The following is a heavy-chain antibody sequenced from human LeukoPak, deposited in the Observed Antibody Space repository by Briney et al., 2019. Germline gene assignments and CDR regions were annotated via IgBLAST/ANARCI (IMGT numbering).Heavy chain of an antibody. V-gene: IGHV1-69*06. D-gene: IGHD3-22*01. CDR2: IIPIFDTA. CDR3: VRDYDISGPQKNYFDF. CDR1: GGTFSSYA. J-gene: IGHJ4*02. Sequence: ASVKVSCKASGGTFSSYAVGWVRQAPGRGLEWMGRIIPIFDTADYTQSFQGRVTFTADKSTGTAFMDLTSLRSEDTATYYCVRDYDISGPQKNYFDFWGQGTLVTVSP.